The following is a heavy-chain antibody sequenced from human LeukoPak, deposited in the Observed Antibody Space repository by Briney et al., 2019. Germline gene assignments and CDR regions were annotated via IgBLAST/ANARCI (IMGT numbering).Heavy chain of an antibody. D-gene: IGHD5-12*01. J-gene: IGHJ4*02. CDR3: ARARGYDYDY. CDR2: MYTSGST. CDR1: GGSSSSHY. V-gene: IGHV4-4*07. Sequence: SETLSLTCRVSGGSSSSHYWSWIRQPAGKGLEWIGRMYTSGSTNYNPSLRSRVTMSLDTSKNQFSLKLTSVTAADTAVYYCARARGYDYDYWGQGTLVTVSS.